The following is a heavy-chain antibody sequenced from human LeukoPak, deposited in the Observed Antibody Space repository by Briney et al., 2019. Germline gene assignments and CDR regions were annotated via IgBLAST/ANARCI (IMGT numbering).Heavy chain of an antibody. D-gene: IGHD2-21*02. CDR1: GFTFSTYA. V-gene: IGHV3-53*01. J-gene: IGHJ4*02. CDR3: AREDGGDWD. CDR2: IYSGGST. Sequence: TGGSLRLSCAASGFTFSTYAMNWVRQAPGKGLEWVSVIYSGGSTYYADSVKGRFTISRDNSKNTLYLQMNSLRAEDTAVYYCAREDGGDWDWGQGTLVTVSS.